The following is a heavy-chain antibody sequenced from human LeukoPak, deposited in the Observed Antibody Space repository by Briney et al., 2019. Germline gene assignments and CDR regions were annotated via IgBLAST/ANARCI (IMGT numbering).Heavy chain of an antibody. Sequence: PGGSLRLSCAASGFTFSSYAMSCVRPAPGKGLEWVSAISGIGRSTFYAGSVKGRFTISRDNSKNTLYLQINSLRAKDTAVYYCAKDLTMIPMYVWVKGTTVTVSS. V-gene: IGHV3-23*01. CDR3: AKDLTMIPMYV. CDR2: ISGIGRST. D-gene: IGHD3-22*01. J-gene: IGHJ6*03. CDR1: GFTFSSYA.